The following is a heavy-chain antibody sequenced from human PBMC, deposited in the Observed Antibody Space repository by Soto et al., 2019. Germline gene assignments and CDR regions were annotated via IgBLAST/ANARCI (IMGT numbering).Heavy chain of an antibody. CDR3: AREGLTGTIGLYYYYGMDV. CDR2: TYNSVST. CDR1: GGSISRGGYY. J-gene: IGHJ6*02. D-gene: IGHD1-7*01. Sequence: PSETLSLTCTVSGGSISRGGYYWSWIRQNPGKGLEWIGYTYNSVSTYYNPSLKSRVTISVDTSKNQFSLKLSSVTAADTAVYYCAREGLTGTIGLYYYYGMDVWGQGTTVTVSS. V-gene: IGHV4-31*03.